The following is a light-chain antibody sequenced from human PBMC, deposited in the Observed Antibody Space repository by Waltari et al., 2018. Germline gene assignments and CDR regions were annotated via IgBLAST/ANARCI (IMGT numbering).Light chain of an antibody. CDR2: DVS. V-gene: IGKV1-33*01. J-gene: IGKJ4*01. Sequence: DIQMTQSPSSLSASVGDRVSITCQASQDITKSLNWFQQKPGEAPKVLIYDVSSSRTGVPSRFSGSGAGTHFTFTITSLQPEDIGTYFCQQYARVPLSFGGGTKVEIK. CDR1: QDITKS. CDR3: QQYARVPLS.